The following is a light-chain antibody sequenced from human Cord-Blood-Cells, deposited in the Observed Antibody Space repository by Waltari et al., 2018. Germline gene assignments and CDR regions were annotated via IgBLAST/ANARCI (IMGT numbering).Light chain of an antibody. CDR3: SSYTSSSTV. CDR1: SSDAGGYNY. J-gene: IGLJ1*01. Sequence: QSALTQPASVSGSPGQSITISCPGTSSDAGGYNYVSWYQQHPGKAPKLMIYEVSNRPSGVSNRFSGSKSGNTASLTISGLQAEDEADYYCSSYTSSSTVFGTGTKVTVL. V-gene: IGLV2-14*01. CDR2: EVS.